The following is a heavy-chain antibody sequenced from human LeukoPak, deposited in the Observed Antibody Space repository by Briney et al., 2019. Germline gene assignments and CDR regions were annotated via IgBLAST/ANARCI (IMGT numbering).Heavy chain of an antibody. CDR1: GVTFSGYA. J-gene: IGHJ4*02. CDR2: ISYGGTNK. D-gene: IGHD3-9*01. Sequence: GGSLRLSCSAAGVTFSGYAMRWVRQAPGKGLEWMAVISYGGTNKYYADSMTGIFTNSTNNSNNTLYLQMNSLRAEDTAGYYSPTPGAFLTGNYDYWGQGTLVTVSS. V-gene: IGHV3-30-3*01. CDR3: PTPGAFLTGNYDY.